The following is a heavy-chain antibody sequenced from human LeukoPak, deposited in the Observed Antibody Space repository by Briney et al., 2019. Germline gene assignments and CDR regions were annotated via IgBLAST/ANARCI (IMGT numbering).Heavy chain of an antibody. Sequence: SETLSLTCTVSGGSISSSSYYWVWIRQPPGEGLEWIGSIYYSGSTYYNPSLKSRVTISVDTSKNQFSLKVSSVTAADTAAYYCARQSGRGDSSDYWGQGTLVTVSS. CDR1: GGSISSSSYY. D-gene: IGHD3-22*01. CDR3: ARQSGRGDSSDY. V-gene: IGHV4-39*01. J-gene: IGHJ4*02. CDR2: IYYSGST.